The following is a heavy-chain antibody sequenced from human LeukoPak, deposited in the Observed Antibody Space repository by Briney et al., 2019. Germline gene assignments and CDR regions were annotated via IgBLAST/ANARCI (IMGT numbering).Heavy chain of an antibody. J-gene: IGHJ5*02. Sequence: SSETLSLTCTVSGGSISSYYWSWIRQPPGKGLEWIGYIYYSGSTNYNPSLKSRVTISVDTSKNQFSLKLSSVTAADTAVYYCARVRAVAGLFDPWGQGTLVTVSS. D-gene: IGHD6-19*01. CDR3: ARVRAVAGLFDP. CDR1: GGSISSYY. V-gene: IGHV4-59*01. CDR2: IYYSGST.